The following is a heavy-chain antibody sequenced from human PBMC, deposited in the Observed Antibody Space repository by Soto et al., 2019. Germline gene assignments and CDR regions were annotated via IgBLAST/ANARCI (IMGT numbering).Heavy chain of an antibody. D-gene: IGHD6-6*01. CDR3: ARGQSYSSSSLPGGARHPAKLPVDY. Sequence: ASVKVSCKASGYTFTSYGISWVRQAPGQGLEWMGWISAYNGNTNYAQKLQGRVTMTTDTYTSTAYMGLRSLRSDDTAVYYCARGQSYSSSSLPGGARHPAKLPVDYWGQGTLVTVSS. J-gene: IGHJ4*02. CDR1: GYTFTSYG. V-gene: IGHV1-18*01. CDR2: ISAYNGNT.